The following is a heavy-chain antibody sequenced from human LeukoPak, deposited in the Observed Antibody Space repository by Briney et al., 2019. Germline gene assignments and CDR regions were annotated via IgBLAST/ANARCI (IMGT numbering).Heavy chain of an antibody. CDR2: FDPEDGET. V-gene: IGHV1-24*01. CDR3: ATDDYDFWSGPLTG. Sequence: GASVKVSCKVSGYTLAELSMHWVRQAPGKGLEWMGGFDPEDGETIYAQKFQGRVTMTEDTSTDTAYMELSSLRSEDTAVYYCATDDYDFWSGPLTGWGQGTLVTVSS. CDR1: GYTLAELS. D-gene: IGHD3-3*01. J-gene: IGHJ4*02.